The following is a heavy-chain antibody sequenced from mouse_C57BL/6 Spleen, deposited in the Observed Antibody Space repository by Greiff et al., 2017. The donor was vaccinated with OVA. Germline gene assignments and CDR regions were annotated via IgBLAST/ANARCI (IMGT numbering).Heavy chain of an antibody. CDR1: GYTFTSYW. CDR3: ARSGGTRGDY. CDR2: IDPSDSYT. J-gene: IGHJ2*01. D-gene: IGHD3-1*01. Sequence: QVQLQQPGAELVKPGASVKLSCKASGYTFTSYWMQWVKQRPGQGLEWIGEIDPSDSYTNYNQKFKGKATLTVDTSSSTAYMQLSSLTSEDSAVYYCARSGGTRGDYWGQGTTLTVSS. V-gene: IGHV1-50*01.